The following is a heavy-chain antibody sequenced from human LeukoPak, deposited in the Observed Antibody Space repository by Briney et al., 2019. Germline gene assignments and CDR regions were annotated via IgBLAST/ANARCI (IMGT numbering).Heavy chain of an antibody. Sequence: ASVKVSCKASGYTFTSYGISWVRQAPGQGLEWMGWISPYSGNTNYAQKVQGRVTLTTDTSTSTAYMELRSLRSDDTAVYYCARGGQVYDILTGYYNFQEQIYMDVWGKGTTVTISS. V-gene: IGHV1-18*01. J-gene: IGHJ6*03. D-gene: IGHD3-9*01. CDR2: ISPYSGNT. CDR1: GYTFTSYG. CDR3: ARGGQVYDILTGYYNFQEQIYMDV.